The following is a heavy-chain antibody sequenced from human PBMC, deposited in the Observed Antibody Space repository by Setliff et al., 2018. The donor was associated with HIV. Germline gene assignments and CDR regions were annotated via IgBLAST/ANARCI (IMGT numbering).Heavy chain of an antibody. Sequence: GASVKVSCKASGYTFTSYGISWVRQAPGQGLEWMGRIIPVYGTTNYAQKFQGRVTITADKSTSTAYMALSSLRSEDTAVYYCARDPGEGGGGFLDWTIGYYYYMDVWGKGATVTVSS. CDR2: IIPVYGTT. CDR1: GYTFTSYG. D-gene: IGHD3-3*01. J-gene: IGHJ6*03. CDR3: ARDPGEGGGGFLDWTIGYYYYMDV. V-gene: IGHV1-69*06.